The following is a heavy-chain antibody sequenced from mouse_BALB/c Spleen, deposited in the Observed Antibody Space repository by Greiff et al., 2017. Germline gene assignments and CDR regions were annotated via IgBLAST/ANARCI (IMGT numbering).Heavy chain of an antibody. J-gene: IGHJ4*01. D-gene: IGHD1-1*01. CDR2: IYPYNGGT. V-gene: IGHV1S29*02. CDR1: GYTFTDYN. Sequence: VQLQQSGPELVKPGASVKISCKASGYTFTDYNMHWVKQSHGKSLEWIGYIYPYNGGTGYNQKFKSKATLTVDNSSSTAYMELRSLTSEDSAVYYCARSFPFYYYGSSYTMDYWGQGTSVTVSS. CDR3: ARSFPFYYYGSSYTMDY.